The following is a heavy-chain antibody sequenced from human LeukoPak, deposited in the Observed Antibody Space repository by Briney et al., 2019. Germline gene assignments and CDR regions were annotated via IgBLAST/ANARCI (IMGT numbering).Heavy chain of an antibody. CDR3: ASSYDFWSGYYIAWYYGMDV. CDR1: GYTFTSYG. J-gene: IGHJ6*02. D-gene: IGHD3-3*01. V-gene: IGHV1-18*01. Sequence: ASVKVSCKASGYTFTSYGISWVRQAPGQGLEWMGWISAYNGNTNYAQKLQGRVTMTTDTSTSTAYMELSSLRSEDTAVYYCASSYDFWSGYYIAWYYGMDVWGQGTTVTVSS. CDR2: ISAYNGNT.